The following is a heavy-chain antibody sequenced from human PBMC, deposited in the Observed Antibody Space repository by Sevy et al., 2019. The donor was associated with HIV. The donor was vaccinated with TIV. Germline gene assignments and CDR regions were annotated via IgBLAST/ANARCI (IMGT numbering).Heavy chain of an antibody. D-gene: IGHD5-18*01. CDR2: ISSGGSRI. CDR1: TFTFSDYY. CDR3: ARVRYNYGSFYFDY. Sequence: GGSLRLSCAASTFTFSDYYMTWIRQAPGKGLESVSYISSGGSRIYYADSVKGRFTISRDNAKNSLYLHMNSLRAEDTAVYYCARVRYNYGSFYFDYWGQGTLVTVSS. V-gene: IGHV3-11*01. J-gene: IGHJ4*02.